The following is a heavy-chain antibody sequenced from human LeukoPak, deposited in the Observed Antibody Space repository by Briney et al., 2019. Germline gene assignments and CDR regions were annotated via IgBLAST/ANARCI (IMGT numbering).Heavy chain of an antibody. D-gene: IGHD3-10*01. CDR3: ARDRLLWFGELLSNIHYFDY. CDR1: GYTFTSYG. V-gene: IGHV1-18*01. CDR2: ISAYNGNT. J-gene: IGHJ4*02. Sequence: ASVKVSCKASGYTFTSYGISWVRQAPGQGLEWMGWISAYNGNTNYAQKLQGRVTMTTDTSTSTAYMELRSLRSDDTAVYYCARDRLLWFGELLSNIHYFDYWGQGTLVTVSS.